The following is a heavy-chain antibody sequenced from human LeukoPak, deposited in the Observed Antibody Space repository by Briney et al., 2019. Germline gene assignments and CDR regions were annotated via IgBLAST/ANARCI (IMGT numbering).Heavy chain of an antibody. Sequence: PSETLSLTCTVSGGSISSSSYYWGWIRQPPGKGLEWIGSIYYSGSTYYNPSLKSRVTISVDTSKNQFSLKLSSVTAADTAVYYCARGGKYGCSGGSCYSDYWGQGTLVTVSA. CDR2: IYYSGST. V-gene: IGHV4-39*07. J-gene: IGHJ4*02. CDR1: GGSISSSSYY. D-gene: IGHD2-15*01. CDR3: ARGGKYGCSGGSCYSDY.